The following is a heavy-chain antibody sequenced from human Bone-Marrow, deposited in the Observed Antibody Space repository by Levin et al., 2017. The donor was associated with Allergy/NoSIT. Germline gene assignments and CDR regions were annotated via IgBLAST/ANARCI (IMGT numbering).Heavy chain of an antibody. J-gene: IGHJ4*02. CDR3: ARVWGSVDY. Sequence: GGSVKVSCKASGYPFTSYAINWVRQATGQGLEWMGWMNPNSGDTGYAQKFQGRVTMTRNAAISTAYMELNSLRSEDTAVYYCARVWGSVDYWGQGTLVTVSS. CDR2: MNPNSGDT. V-gene: IGHV1-8*01. D-gene: IGHD3-16*01. CDR1: GYPFTSYA.